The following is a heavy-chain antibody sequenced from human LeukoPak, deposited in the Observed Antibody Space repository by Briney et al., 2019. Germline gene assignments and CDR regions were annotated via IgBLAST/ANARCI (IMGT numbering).Heavy chain of an antibody. V-gene: IGHV1-69*13. CDR2: IIPIFGTA. J-gene: IGHJ6*02. CDR3: ARAQGNYYYYGMDV. CDR1: GYTFTSYG. D-gene: IGHD6-13*01. Sequence: ASVKVSCKASGYTFTSYGISWVRQAPGQGLEWMGGIIPIFGTANYAQKFQGRVTITADESTSTAYMELSSLRSEDTAVYYCARAQGNYYYYGMDVWGQGTTVTVSS.